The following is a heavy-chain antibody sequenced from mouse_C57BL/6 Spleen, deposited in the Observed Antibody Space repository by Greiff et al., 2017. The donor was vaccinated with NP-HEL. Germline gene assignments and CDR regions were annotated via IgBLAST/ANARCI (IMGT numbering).Heavy chain of an antibody. CDR2: INPNNGGT. J-gene: IGHJ3*01. V-gene: IGHV1-26*01. CDR3: ASPYDYDGPPFAY. Sequence: VQLQQSGPELVKPGASVKISCKASGYTFTDYYMNWVKQSHGKSLEWIGDINPNNGGTSYNQKFKGKATLTVDKSSSTAYMELRSLTSEDSAVYYCASPYDYDGPPFAYWGQGTLVTVSA. D-gene: IGHD2-4*01. CDR1: GYTFTDYY.